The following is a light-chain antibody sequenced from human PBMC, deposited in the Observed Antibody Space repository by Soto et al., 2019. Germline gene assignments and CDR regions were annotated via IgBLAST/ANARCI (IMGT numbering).Light chain of an antibody. J-gene: IGKJ5*01. CDR2: DAS. CDR3: QQYENLPT. CDR1: QNINNY. V-gene: IGKV1-33*01. Sequence: QMTQSPSSLCPSXWGRVTITCQASQNINNYLNWYQQKPGRAPKLLIYDASNLEAGVPSRFRGSGSGTDFTFTISRLQPEDIATYYCQQYENLPTFGQGTRLEIK.